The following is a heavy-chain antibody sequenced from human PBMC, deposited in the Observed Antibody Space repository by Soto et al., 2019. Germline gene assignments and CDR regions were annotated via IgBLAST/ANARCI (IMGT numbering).Heavy chain of an antibody. V-gene: IGHV3-30-3*01. J-gene: IGHJ4*02. CDR1: EFTFSSYA. D-gene: IGHD3-22*01. CDR2: ISYDGSNK. Sequence: QVQLVESGGGVVQPGRSLRLSCAASEFTFSSYAMHWVRQAPGKGLEWVAVISYDGSNKYYADSVKGRFTISRDNSKNTLYLQMNSLRAEDTAVYYCARGGWSYYDSSGYYYYDYWGQGTLVTVSS. CDR3: ARGGWSYYDSSGYYYYDY.